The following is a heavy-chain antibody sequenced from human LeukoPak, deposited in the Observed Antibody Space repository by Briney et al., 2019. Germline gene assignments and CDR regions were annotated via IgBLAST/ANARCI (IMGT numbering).Heavy chain of an antibody. J-gene: IGHJ6*02. D-gene: IGHD3-3*01. CDR3: ARDSIANTIFGLRGYGMDV. CDR2: ISADNGNT. CDR1: GYTFSSYG. Sequence: ASVKVSCKASGYTFSSYGISWVRQAPGQGLEWMGWISADNGNTNYAQKFQGRVTMTTDTSTSTAYMELRGLRSDDTAVYYCARDSIANTIFGLRGYGMDVWGQGTTVTVSS. V-gene: IGHV1-18*01.